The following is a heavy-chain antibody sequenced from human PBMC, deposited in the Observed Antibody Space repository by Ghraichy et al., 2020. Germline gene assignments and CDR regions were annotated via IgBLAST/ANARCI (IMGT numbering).Heavy chain of an antibody. D-gene: IGHD2-8*01. Sequence: SQTLSLTCAVYGGSFSGYYWSWIRQPPGKGLEWIGEINHSGSTNYNPSLKSRVTISVNTSKNQFSLKLSSVTAADTAVYYCARGGCRLMVYARLEFYFDYWGQGTLVTVSS. CDR3: ARGGCRLMVYARLEFYFDY. J-gene: IGHJ4*02. CDR1: GGSFSGYY. V-gene: IGHV4-34*01. CDR2: INHSGST.